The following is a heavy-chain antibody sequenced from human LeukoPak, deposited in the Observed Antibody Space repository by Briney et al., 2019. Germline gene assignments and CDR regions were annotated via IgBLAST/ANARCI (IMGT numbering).Heavy chain of an antibody. V-gene: IGHV4-34*01. D-gene: IGHD6-13*01. CDR1: GGSFSGYY. J-gene: IGHJ5*02. CDR3: ARPGIAAAGRVNWFDP. CDR2: INHSGST. Sequence: SETLSLTCAVYGGSFSGYYWSWIRQPPGKGLDWIGEINHSGSTNYNPSLKSRVTISVDTSKNQFSLKLSSVTAADTAVYYCARPGIAAAGRVNWFDPWGQGTLVTVSS.